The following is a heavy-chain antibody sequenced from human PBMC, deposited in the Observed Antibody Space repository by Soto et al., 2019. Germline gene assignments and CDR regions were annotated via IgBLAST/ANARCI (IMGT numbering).Heavy chain of an antibody. CDR2: IIPIFGTP. CDR1: GGTFSRLA. CDR3: ARGWGEDSSDYFYAY. Sequence: QVQLVQSGAEVRKPGSSVKVSCTASGGTFSRLAISWVRQAPGQGLEWMGGIIPIFGTPNHAQKFQGRLTITVDEATSTVHMELSSLRSEDTAIYYCARGWGEDSSDYFYAYWGQGTLVIVSS. J-gene: IGHJ4*02. V-gene: IGHV1-69*01. D-gene: IGHD3-22*01.